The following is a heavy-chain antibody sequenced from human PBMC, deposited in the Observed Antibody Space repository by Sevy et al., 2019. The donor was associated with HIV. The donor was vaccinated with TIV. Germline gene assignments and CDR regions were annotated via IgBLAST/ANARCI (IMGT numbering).Heavy chain of an antibody. V-gene: IGHV4-34*01. CDR2: INHSGNI. J-gene: IGHJ6*03. CDR3: ARGGIVVVAAAGTYYYYMDV. Sequence: SETLSLTCAVYGGSFSGYYWSWIRQAPGKGLEWIGEINHSGNIKDNPSLQSRVTMSVDTSKNQFSLNMSSVTAADTAVYYCARGGIVVVAAAGTYYYYMDVWGKRTTVTVSS. CDR1: GGSFSGYY. D-gene: IGHD2-15*01.